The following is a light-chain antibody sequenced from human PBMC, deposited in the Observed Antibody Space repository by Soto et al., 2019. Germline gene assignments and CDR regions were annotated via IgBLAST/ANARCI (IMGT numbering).Light chain of an antibody. CDR2: GAS. CDR1: QSVSSGY. Sequence: EIVLTQSPGTLSLSPGERATLSCRASQSVSSGYLAWYQQKPGQAPRLLIYGASNGATGIPDRFSGSGSGTDFTLTISRLEPEDFAVYYCQQYHTSRLTFGPGTKVDIK. CDR3: QQYHTSRLT. V-gene: IGKV3-20*01. J-gene: IGKJ3*01.